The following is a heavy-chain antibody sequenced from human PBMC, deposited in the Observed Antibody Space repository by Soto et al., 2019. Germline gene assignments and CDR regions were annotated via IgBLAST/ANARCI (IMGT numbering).Heavy chain of an antibody. CDR1: GAPLTRGDSS. Sequence: SETLSLTCAISGAPLTRGDSSWNWTRQPPGKGLEWIGYLVHGGSTYYNPSLRSRVTISVDRSRTQCSLKMSSVTAEDTAVYYCARGRVVVPAAVMFNCLDPWGQGALVTVSS. CDR3: ARGRVVVPAAVMFNCLDP. CDR2: LVHGGST. D-gene: IGHD2-2*01. J-gene: IGHJ5*02. V-gene: IGHV4-30-2*01.